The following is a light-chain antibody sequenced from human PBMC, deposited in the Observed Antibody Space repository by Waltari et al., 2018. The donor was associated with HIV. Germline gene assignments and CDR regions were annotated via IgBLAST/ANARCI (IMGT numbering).Light chain of an antibody. Sequence: QSALTQPASVSGSPGQSITISCTGTSSDIGGYNYVSWYQHHPGKAPKLMIYEVSYRPSGISNRFSGSKSGNTASLTISGLQADDEADYYCSSYTGSSTLVVFGGGTKLIVL. CDR3: SSYTGSSTLVV. CDR1: SSDIGGYNY. J-gene: IGLJ2*01. CDR2: EVS. V-gene: IGLV2-14*01.